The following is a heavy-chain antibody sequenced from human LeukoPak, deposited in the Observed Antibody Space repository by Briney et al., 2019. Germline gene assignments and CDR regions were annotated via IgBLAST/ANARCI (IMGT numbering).Heavy chain of an antibody. D-gene: IGHD6-13*01. CDR3: AKATWGAAADPFDY. CDR1: GFTFSSYT. Sequence: GGSLRLSCAASGFTFSSYTMSWVRQAPGKGLEWVSYITSTSSGIFYADSVKGRFTISRDNSKNTLYLQMNSLRAEDTAVYYCAKATWGAAADPFDYWGQGTPVTVSS. J-gene: IGHJ4*02. CDR2: ITSTSSGI. V-gene: IGHV3-23*01.